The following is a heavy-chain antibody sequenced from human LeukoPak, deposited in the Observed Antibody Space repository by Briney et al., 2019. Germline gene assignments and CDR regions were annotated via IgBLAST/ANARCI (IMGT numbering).Heavy chain of an antibody. V-gene: IGHV3-9*01. CDR1: GFTFHDYA. D-gene: IGHD1-14*01. J-gene: IGHJ4*02. CDR2: ISWNSGSI. Sequence: GGSLRLSCAASGFTFHDYAMHWVRQVPGKGLEWVSGISWNSGSIAYADSVKGRFTISRDNAKNSLYLQTNSLRAEDAALYFCAKDIGFMAGTTHFDYWGQGTVVTVSS. CDR3: AKDIGFMAGTTHFDY.